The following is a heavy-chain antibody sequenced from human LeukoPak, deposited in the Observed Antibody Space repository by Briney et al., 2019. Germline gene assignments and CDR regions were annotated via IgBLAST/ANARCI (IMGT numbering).Heavy chain of an antibody. Sequence: GGSLRLSCAASGFTFSSYEMNWVRQAPGKGLEWVSYISSSGSTIYYADSVKGRFTISRDNAKNSLYLQMNSLRAEDTAVYYCARGVAVAGHLYWGQGTLVTVSS. CDR1: GFTFSSYE. J-gene: IGHJ4*02. CDR2: ISSSGSTI. CDR3: ARGVAVAGHLY. D-gene: IGHD6-19*01. V-gene: IGHV3-48*03.